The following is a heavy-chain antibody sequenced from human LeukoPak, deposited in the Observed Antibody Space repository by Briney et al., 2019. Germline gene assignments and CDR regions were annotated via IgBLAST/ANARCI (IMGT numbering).Heavy chain of an antibody. J-gene: IGHJ4*02. CDR3: AKALWGDGYNSGFDY. Sequence: PGGSLRLSCAASGFTFTTYWMSWVRQAPGKGLEWVANIQQDGTEKYYVDSVKGRFTISRDNAKNSLYLQMNSLRVEDTAVYYCAKALWGDGYNSGFDYWGQGTLVTVSS. V-gene: IGHV3-7*01. D-gene: IGHD5-24*01. CDR1: GFTFTTYW. CDR2: IQQDGTEK.